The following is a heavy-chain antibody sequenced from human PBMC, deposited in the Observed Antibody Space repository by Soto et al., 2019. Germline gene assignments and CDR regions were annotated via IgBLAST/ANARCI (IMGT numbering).Heavy chain of an antibody. D-gene: IGHD3-10*01. CDR2: INPNSGGT. V-gene: IGHV1-2*04. CDR3: AREVGRFGDYSINWFDP. Sequence: QVQLVQSGAEVKKPGASVKVSCKASGYTFTGYYMHWVRQAPGQGLEWMGWINPNSGGTNYAQKFQGWVTMTRDTSISTAYLELRRLRSDDTDGYYCAREVGRFGDYSINWFDPWGQGTLVTVSS. CDR1: GYTFTGYY. J-gene: IGHJ5*02.